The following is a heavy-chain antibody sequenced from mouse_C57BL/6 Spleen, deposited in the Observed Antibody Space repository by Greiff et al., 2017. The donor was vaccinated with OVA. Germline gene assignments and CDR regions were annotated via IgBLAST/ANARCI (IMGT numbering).Heavy chain of an antibody. J-gene: IGHJ4*01. Sequence: QVQLQQSGAELVRPGTSVKVSCKASGYAFTNYLIEWVKQRPGQGLEWIGVINPGSGGNNYNEKFKGKATLTADKSSSTSYMQLSSLTSEDSAVYFCARDPDYYAMDYWGQGTSVTVSS. CDR2: INPGSGGN. CDR1: GYAFTNYL. CDR3: ARDPDYYAMDY. V-gene: IGHV1-54*01.